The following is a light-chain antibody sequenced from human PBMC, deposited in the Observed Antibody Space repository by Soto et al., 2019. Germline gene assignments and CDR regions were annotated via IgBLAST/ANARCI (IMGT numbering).Light chain of an antibody. Sequence: QSVLTQPASVSGSPGQSITISCTGTSSDVGGYNYVSWYQQHPGKAPKLMIYDVSNRPSGVSNRFSGSKSGNTASLTISGRQAEDEDDYYCSSYTSSSTLGVVFGGGTKLTVL. CDR2: DVS. CDR3: SSYTSSSTLGVV. CDR1: SSDVGGYNY. J-gene: IGLJ2*01. V-gene: IGLV2-14*01.